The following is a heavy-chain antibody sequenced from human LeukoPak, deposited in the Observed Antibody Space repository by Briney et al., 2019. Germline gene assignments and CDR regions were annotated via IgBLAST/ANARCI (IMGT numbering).Heavy chain of an antibody. V-gene: IGHV3-7*03. D-gene: IGHD4-17*01. CDR2: IKQDGSEK. Sequence: GGSLRLSCAASGFTFSSYWMSWVRQAPGKGLEWVANIKQDGSEKYCVDSVKGRFTISRDNAKNSLYLQMNSLRAEDTAVYYCARWEGDYYPCLDYWGQGTLVTVSS. J-gene: IGHJ4*02. CDR1: GFTFSSYW. CDR3: ARWEGDYYPCLDY.